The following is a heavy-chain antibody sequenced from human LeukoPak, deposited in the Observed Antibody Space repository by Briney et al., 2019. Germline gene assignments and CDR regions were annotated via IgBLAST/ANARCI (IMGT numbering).Heavy chain of an antibody. Sequence: GGSLRLSCADSGFTFSNYGMSWVRQAPGKWLEWVSAISGSGGSTYYTDSVKGRFTISRDNSKNTLYLQMNSLRAEDTAVYYCAKVVRVGGWTREAFDYWGQGTLVTVSS. J-gene: IGHJ4*02. V-gene: IGHV3-23*01. CDR1: GFTFSNYG. D-gene: IGHD6-19*01. CDR3: AKVVRVGGWTREAFDY. CDR2: ISGSGGST.